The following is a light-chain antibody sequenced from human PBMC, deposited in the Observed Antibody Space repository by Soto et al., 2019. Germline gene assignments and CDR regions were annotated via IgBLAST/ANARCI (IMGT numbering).Light chain of an antibody. J-gene: IGLJ1*01. V-gene: IGLV2-14*01. CDR1: SSDVGAYKY. Sequence: QSVLTQPASVSGSPGQSITISCTGTSSDVGAYKYVSWYQQHPGKAPKLMIYEVSYRPSGVSNRFSGSKSGNTASVTISGLQAEDEADYFCNSYTSTNTQVFGTGTKVTVL. CDR2: EVS. CDR3: NSYTSTNTQV.